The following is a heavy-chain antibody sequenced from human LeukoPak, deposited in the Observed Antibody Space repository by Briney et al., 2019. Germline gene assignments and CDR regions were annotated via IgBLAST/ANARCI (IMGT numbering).Heavy chain of an antibody. CDR3: VRRVPNNSSWYELFDY. J-gene: IGHJ4*02. CDR2: ISRSGSTI. Sequence: GGSLRLSCAASGFSFSSYSMNWVRQAPGKGLEWLSYISRSGSTIYYADSVKGRFTISRDNAKNSLYPQMNSLRDEDTAVYYCVRRVPNNSSWYELFDYWGQGTLVTVSS. CDR1: GFSFSSYS. D-gene: IGHD6-13*01. V-gene: IGHV3-48*02.